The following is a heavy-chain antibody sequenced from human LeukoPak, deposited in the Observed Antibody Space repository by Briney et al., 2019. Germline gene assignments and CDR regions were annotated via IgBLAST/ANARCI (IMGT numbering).Heavy chain of an antibody. Sequence: PGGSLRLSRAASGFTFSNAWMSWVRQAPGKGLEWVGRIKSKTDGGTTDYAAPVKGRFTISRDDSKNTLYLQMNSLKTEDTAVYYCTTEYQLSSYYFDYWGQGTLVTVSS. J-gene: IGHJ4*02. CDR3: TTEYQLSSYYFDY. D-gene: IGHD2-2*01. CDR2: IKSKTDGGTT. CDR1: GFTFSNAW. V-gene: IGHV3-15*01.